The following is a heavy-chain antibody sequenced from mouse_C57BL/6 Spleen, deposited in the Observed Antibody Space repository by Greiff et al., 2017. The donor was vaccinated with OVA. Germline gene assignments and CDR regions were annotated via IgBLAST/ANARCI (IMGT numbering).Heavy chain of an antibody. V-gene: IGHV1-64*01. Sequence: QVQLQQPGAELVKPGASVKLSCKASGYTFTSYWMHWVKQRPGQGLEWIGMIHPNSGSTNYNEKFKSKATLTVDKCASTAYMQLSSLTSEDSAVYYCARDGPWYFDVWGTGTTVTVSS. CDR3: ARDGPWYFDV. D-gene: IGHD2-3*01. J-gene: IGHJ1*03. CDR2: IHPNSGST. CDR1: GYTFTSYW.